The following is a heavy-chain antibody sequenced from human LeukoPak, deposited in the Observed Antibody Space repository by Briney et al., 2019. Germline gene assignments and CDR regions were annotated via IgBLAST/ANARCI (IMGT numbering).Heavy chain of an antibody. CDR1: GYALTELS. CDR2: VDPKDGET. D-gene: IGHD3-10*01. CDR3: AGDVLVPGGSYYHGF. J-gene: IGHJ4*02. V-gene: IGHV1-24*01. Sequence: GASVKVSCKVSGYALTELSIHWVRQAPGKGFEWMGGVDPKDGETIYAQNFQDRVTVTDDRSTDTSYMELRGLTSEDTALYYCAGDVLVPGGSYYHGFWGQGTLVTVSS.